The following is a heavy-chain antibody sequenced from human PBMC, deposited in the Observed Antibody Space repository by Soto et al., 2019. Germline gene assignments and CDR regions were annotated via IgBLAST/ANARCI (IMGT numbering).Heavy chain of an antibody. Sequence: SETLSLTFRVSGGSINSYWWSWIRQPSGKGLELIGYIYYSGSTNCNPSLKSRVTISVDTSKSQFSLKLSSVTAADTAGYYCARAAVRYGGGDCYRAFYYYYVMDVWGQGTTVTVSS. J-gene: IGHJ6*02. V-gene: IGHV4-59*01. D-gene: IGHD2-21*02. CDR1: GGSINSYW. CDR2: IYYSGST. CDR3: ARAAVRYGGGDCYRAFYYYYVMDV.